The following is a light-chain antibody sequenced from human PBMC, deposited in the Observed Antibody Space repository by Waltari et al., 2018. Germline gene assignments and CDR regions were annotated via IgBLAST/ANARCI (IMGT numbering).Light chain of an antibody. CDR1: QSVSRA. J-gene: IGKJ1*01. Sequence: EIVLTQSPGTLSLSPGERVILSCRVSQSVSRALAWYQQKPGQAPRLLIYGASNRATGIPDRFSGSGSGTDFSLTISRLEHEDFEVYYCQHYVRLPLTFGQGTKVEIK. CDR2: GAS. V-gene: IGKV3-20*01. CDR3: QHYVRLPLT.